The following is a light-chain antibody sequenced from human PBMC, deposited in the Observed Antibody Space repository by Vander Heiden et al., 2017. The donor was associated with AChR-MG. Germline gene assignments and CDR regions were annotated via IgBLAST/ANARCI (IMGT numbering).Light chain of an antibody. Sequence: QSALTQPASVSGSPGQPIAISRTGSSSDVANFNSVSWYQQFRGRAPILIIYDVSKRPSGASTRFSGSKSGHTASLTISGVQPEDEAVYYCASYSSGRSLSVVFGRGTKLTV. CDR1: SSDVANFNS. V-gene: IGLV2-14*03. CDR2: DVS. J-gene: IGLJ2*01. CDR3: ASYSSGRSLSVV.